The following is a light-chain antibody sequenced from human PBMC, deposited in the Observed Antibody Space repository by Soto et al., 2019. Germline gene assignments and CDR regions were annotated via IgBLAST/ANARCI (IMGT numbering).Light chain of an antibody. CDR3: QHYNNWPPWT. Sequence: EIVLTQSPATLSLSPVERATLSCGASQSVSSSYLAWYQQKPGQAPRLLIHGASTRAPGIPARFSGSGSGTEFTLTISSLQSEDFAIYYCQHYNNWPPWTFGQGTKVDIK. V-gene: IGKV3-15*01. CDR1: QSVSSSY. CDR2: GAS. J-gene: IGKJ1*01.